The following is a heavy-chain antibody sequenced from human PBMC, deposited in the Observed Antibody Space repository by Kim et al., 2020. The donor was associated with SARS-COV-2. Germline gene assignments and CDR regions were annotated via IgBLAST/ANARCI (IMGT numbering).Heavy chain of an antibody. CDR3: ASSMVRGPHSKVGGAFDI. V-gene: IGHV1-2*02. J-gene: IGHJ3*02. Sequence: ASVKVSCKASGYTFTGYYMHWVRQAPGQGLEWMGWINPNSGGTNYAQKFQGRVTMTRDTSISTAYMELSRLRSDDTAVYYCASSMVRGPHSKVGGAFDIWGQGTMVTVSS. D-gene: IGHD3-10*01. CDR2: INPNSGGT. CDR1: GYTFTGYY.